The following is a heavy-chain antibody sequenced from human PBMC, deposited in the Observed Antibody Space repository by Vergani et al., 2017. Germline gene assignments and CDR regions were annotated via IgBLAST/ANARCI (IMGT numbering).Heavy chain of an antibody. Sequence: QVQLQESGPGLVKPSETLSLTCTVSGGSISSYYWSWIRQPPGKGLEWIGYIYTSGSTNYNPSLTSRVTISVDTSKNQFSLKLSSVTAADTAVYYCARHGYYYDSSGLNWFDPWGQGTLVTVSS. V-gene: IGHV4-4*09. CDR1: GGSISSYY. J-gene: IGHJ5*02. CDR2: IYTSGST. CDR3: ARHGYYYDSSGLNWFDP. D-gene: IGHD3-22*01.